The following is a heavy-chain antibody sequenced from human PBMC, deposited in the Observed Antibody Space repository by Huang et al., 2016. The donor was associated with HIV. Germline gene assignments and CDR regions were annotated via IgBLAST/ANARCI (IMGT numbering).Heavy chain of an antibody. CDR2: INQSENT. J-gene: IGHJ6*03. Sequence: QVQLQQWGAGLLRPSETLSLTCAVYGGSFSGYYGTWIRQPPGKGLEWIGEINQSENTNYKPSLKSRVTISVDTSRNQFSLTLTSVTAADTAVYYCARGQGGYYYYYMDVWGKGTTVTVSS. V-gene: IGHV4-34*01. CDR1: GGSFSGYY. CDR3: ARGQGGYYYYYMDV.